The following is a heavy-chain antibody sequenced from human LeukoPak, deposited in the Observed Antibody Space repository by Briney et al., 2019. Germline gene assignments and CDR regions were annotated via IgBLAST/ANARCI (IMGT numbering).Heavy chain of an antibody. CDR3: ARGLGYYDSSVGY. CDR1: GGSISTSNYY. Sequence: SETLSLTCTVSGGSISTSNYYWGWIRQPPGKGLEWIGSVYYGGSTYYNPSLKSRVTTSVDTSKNQFSLKLTSVTAADTAVYYCARGLGYYDSSVGYWGQGTLVTVSS. CDR2: VYYGGST. D-gene: IGHD3-22*01. V-gene: IGHV4-39*07. J-gene: IGHJ4*02.